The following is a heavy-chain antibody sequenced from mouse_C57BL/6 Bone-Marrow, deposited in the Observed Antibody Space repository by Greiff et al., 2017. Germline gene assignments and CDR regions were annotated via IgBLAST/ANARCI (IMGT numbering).Heavy chain of an antibody. CDR1: GYSITSCYY. CDR3: ARGNYGPAWFAY. CDR2: LRYDGSN. V-gene: IGHV3-6*01. D-gene: IGHD1-1*01. Sequence: EVKLQESGPGLVKPSQSLSLTCSVTGYSITSCYYWNWIRQFPGNKLEWMGYLRYDGSNNYNPSLKKLISITLDTSKNQFFLKLNSVTTEDTATYYCARGNYGPAWFAYWGQGTLVTVSA. J-gene: IGHJ3*01.